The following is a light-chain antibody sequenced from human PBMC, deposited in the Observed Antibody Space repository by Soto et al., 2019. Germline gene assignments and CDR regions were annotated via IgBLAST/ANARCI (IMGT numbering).Light chain of an antibody. J-gene: IGKJ4*01. CDR3: QEYNIAPLT. CDR2: GAS. V-gene: IGKV1-27*01. CDR1: QDISNY. Sequence: DIQMTQSPSSLSASVGDRVTISCRASQDISNYLAWYQQKPGKVPRLLISGASTLQSGVPSRIGGSGSGTDFTLTISSLQPEDVPTYYCQEYNIAPLTFGGGTKVEIK.